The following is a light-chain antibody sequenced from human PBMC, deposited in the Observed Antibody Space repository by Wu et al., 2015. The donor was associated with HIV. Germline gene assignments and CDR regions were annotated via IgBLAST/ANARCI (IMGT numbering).Light chain of an antibody. CDR1: QSVNSNY. V-gene: IGKV3-20*01. Sequence: EIVLAQSPGTLYLSPGDRATLSCRASQSVNSNYLVWYQQKSGQAPRLLIYSTSNRATGIPDRFSGSGSGTDFTLTITRLEPEDFAVYYCQQYDSSITFGQGTRLDI. CDR2: STS. J-gene: IGKJ5*01. CDR3: QQYDSSIT.